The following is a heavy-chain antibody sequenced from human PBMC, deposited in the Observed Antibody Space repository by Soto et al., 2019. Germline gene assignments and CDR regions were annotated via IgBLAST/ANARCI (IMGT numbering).Heavy chain of an antibody. CDR3: AKDRDTVVVPSTQGGYYGMDV. J-gene: IGHJ6*02. V-gene: IGHV3-30*18. CDR2: ISYDGSNK. CDR1: GFTFSSYG. D-gene: IGHD2-2*01. Sequence: QVQLVESGGGVVQPGRSLRLSCAASGFTFSSYGMHWVRQAPGKGLEWVAVISYDGSNKYYADSVKGRFTISRDNSKNKLYMQMNSLRAEDTAVYYCAKDRDTVVVPSTQGGYYGMDVWGQGTTVTVSS.